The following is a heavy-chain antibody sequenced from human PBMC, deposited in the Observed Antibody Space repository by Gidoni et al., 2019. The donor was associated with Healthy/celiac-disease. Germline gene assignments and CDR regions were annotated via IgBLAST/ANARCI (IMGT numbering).Heavy chain of an antibody. V-gene: IGHV4-30-2*01. CDR3: ARVRVYYYDSLAILDAFDI. CDR2: IYHSGST. J-gene: IGHJ3*02. CDR1: GGSISSGGYS. Sequence: QLQLQESGSGLVKPSQTLSLTCAVSGGSISSGGYSWSWIRQPPGKGLEWIGYIYHSGSTYYNPSLKSRVTISVDRSKNQFSLKLSSVTAADTAVYYCARVRVYYYDSLAILDAFDIWGQGTMVTVSS. D-gene: IGHD3-22*01.